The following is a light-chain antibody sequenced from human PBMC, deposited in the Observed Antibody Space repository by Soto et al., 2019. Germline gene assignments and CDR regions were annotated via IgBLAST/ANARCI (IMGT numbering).Light chain of an antibody. J-gene: IGKJ3*01. Sequence: DIQMTQSPCSLSASVGDRVTITCQASQDISNLLNWYQQKPGTAPKLLIYDASNLETGVPSRFSGSGSGTDFTFTISSLQPEDIATYYCQQYDNLPPFTFGPGTKVDIK. CDR1: QDISNL. CDR3: QQYDNLPPFT. V-gene: IGKV1-33*01. CDR2: DAS.